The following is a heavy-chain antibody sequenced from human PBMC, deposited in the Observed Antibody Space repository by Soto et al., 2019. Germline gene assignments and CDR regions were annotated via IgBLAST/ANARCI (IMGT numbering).Heavy chain of an antibody. D-gene: IGHD2-2*01. CDR3: AIGYCSSTSCYVYDY. CDR2: FDPEDGET. J-gene: IGHJ4*02. Sequence: ASVKVSCKVSGYTLTELSMHWVRQAPGKGLEWMGGFDPEDGETIYAQKFQGRVTMTEDTSTDTAYMELSSLRSEDTAVYHCAIGYCSSTSCYVYDYWGQGTLVTVSS. V-gene: IGHV1-24*01. CDR1: GYTLTELS.